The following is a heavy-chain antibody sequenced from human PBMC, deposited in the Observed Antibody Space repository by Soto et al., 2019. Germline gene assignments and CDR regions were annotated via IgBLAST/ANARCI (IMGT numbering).Heavy chain of an antibody. Sequence: PSETLSLTCPVSGGSISSSSYYWGWIRQPPGKGLEWIGYIYYSGSTNYNPSLKSRVTISVDTSKNQFSLKLSSVTAADTAVYYCARRYGDYFDFWGQGTLVTVSS. CDR3: ARRYGDYFDF. CDR2: IYYSGST. CDR1: GGSISSSSYY. J-gene: IGHJ4*02. D-gene: IGHD4-17*01. V-gene: IGHV4-61*05.